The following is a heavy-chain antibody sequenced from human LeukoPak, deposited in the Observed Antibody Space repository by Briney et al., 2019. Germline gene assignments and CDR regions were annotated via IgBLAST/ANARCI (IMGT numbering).Heavy chain of an antibody. CDR3: ARASYGAGAFDI. D-gene: IGHD4-17*01. CDR2: IYYSGST. V-gene: IGHV4-39*06. Sequence: SETLSLTCTVSGGSISSSSYYWGWIRQPPGKGLEWIGSIYYSGSTYYNPSLKSRVTISVDTSKNQFPLKLSSVTAADTAVYYCARASYGAGAFDIWGQGTMVTVSS. CDR1: GGSISSSSYY. J-gene: IGHJ3*02.